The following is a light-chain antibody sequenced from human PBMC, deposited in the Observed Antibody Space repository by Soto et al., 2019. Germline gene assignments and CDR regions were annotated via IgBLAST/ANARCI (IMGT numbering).Light chain of an antibody. CDR2: GAS. V-gene: IGKV3-20*01. J-gene: IGKJ4*01. Sequence: EIVLTQSLGILSLSPGERATLSCRASQSVSTGSLAWYQQKAGQAPRLLIYGASNRATGIPDRFSGSGSGTDFTLTISRLEPEDFAVYYCQQYGSSLLTFGGGTKVEIK. CDR3: QQYGSSLLT. CDR1: QSVSTGS.